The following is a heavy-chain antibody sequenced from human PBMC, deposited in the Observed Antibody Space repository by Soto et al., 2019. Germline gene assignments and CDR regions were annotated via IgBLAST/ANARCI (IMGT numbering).Heavy chain of an antibody. Sequence: GESLKISCAASGFTFSSYWMHWVRQAPGKGLVWVSRINSDGSSTSYADSVKGRFTISRDNAKNTLYLQMNSLRAEDTAVYYCARGDIVVVPAAPPVDYYYYMDVWGKGTTVTVSS. V-gene: IGHV3-74*01. CDR1: GFTFSSYW. CDR2: INSDGSST. J-gene: IGHJ6*03. CDR3: ARGDIVVVPAAPPVDYYYYMDV. D-gene: IGHD2-2*01.